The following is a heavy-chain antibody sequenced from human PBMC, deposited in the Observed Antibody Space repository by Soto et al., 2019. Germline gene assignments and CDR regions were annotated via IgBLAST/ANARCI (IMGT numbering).Heavy chain of an antibody. D-gene: IGHD3-3*01. CDR2: IYSGGST. CDR3: ARSNYDFWSGPNIPPGPWFDP. V-gene: IGHV3-66*01. J-gene: IGHJ5*02. Sequence: GGSLRLSCAASGFTVSSNHMSWVRQAPGKGLEWVSVIYSGGSTYYADSVKGRFTISRDNSKNTLYLQMNSLRAEDTAVYYCARSNYDFWSGPNIPPGPWFDPWGQGTLVTVSS. CDR1: GFTVSSNH.